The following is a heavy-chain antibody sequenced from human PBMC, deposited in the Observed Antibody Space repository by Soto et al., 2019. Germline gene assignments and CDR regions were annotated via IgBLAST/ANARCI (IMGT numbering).Heavy chain of an antibody. D-gene: IGHD6-13*01. CDR3: ARGTSSWSWKFDY. Sequence: SETLSLTCTVSGGSISSGGYYWSWIRQHPGKGLEWIGYIYYSGSTYYNPSLKSRVTISVDTSKNQLSLKLTSVTAADTAVYYCARGTSSWSWKFDYWGQGILVTVSS. J-gene: IGHJ4*02. CDR1: GGSISSGGYY. CDR2: IYYSGST. V-gene: IGHV4-31*03.